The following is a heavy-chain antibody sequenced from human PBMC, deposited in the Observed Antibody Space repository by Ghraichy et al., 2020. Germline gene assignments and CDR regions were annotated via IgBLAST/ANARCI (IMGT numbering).Heavy chain of an antibody. CDR3: TTRFFDP. V-gene: IGHV3-15*07. J-gene: IGHJ5*02. Sequence: GGSLRLSCVVSGFTFKNVWMNWVRQAPGKGLEWVGLIKSETDGKTRHYAAPVKGRFTISRDDSINTLYLQMDNLKIEDTGLYYCTTRFFDPWGQGTQVTVSS. CDR2: IKSETDGKTR. D-gene: IGHD3-16*01. CDR1: GFTFKNVW.